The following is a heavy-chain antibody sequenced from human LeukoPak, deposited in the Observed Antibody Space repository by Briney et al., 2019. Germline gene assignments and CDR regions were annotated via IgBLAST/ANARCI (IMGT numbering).Heavy chain of an antibody. D-gene: IGHD2-2*01. Sequence: GGSLRLSCAASGFTFSNAWMSWVRQAPGKGLEWVGRIKSRTDGGTTEYAAPVEGVVTSSRDDSKNTLYLQMNSLKTADTAVYYCTTAPAAYTFDYWGQGPLVTVSS. J-gene: IGHJ4*02. CDR3: TTAPAAYTFDY. CDR1: GFTFSNAW. CDR2: IKSRTDGGTT. V-gene: IGHV3-15*01.